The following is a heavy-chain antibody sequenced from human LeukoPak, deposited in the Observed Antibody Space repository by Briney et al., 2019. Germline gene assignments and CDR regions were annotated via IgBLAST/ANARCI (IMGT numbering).Heavy chain of an antibody. CDR2: TNCSGGST. D-gene: IGHD2-2*03. J-gene: IGHJ4*02. V-gene: IGHV1-46*01. CDR3: ARESSVTAMDIGSY. CDR1: GYTFTTYY. Sequence: ASVKVSCKASGYTFTTYYMHWVRQAPGQGLEWMGITNCSGGSTIYAQKFQGRVTMTRDTSTRTVYMELSSLRSEDTAVYYCARESSVTAMDIGSYWGQGTLVTVSS.